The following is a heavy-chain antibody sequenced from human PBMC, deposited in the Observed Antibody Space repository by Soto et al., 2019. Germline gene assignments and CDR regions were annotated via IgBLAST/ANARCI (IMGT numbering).Heavy chain of an antibody. D-gene: IGHD1-26*01. Sequence: SETLSLTCTVSGGSISSYYWSWIRQPPGKGLEWIGYIYYSGSTNYNPSLKSRVTISVDTSKNQSSLKLSSVTAADTAVYYCARVRVRGLGGNAFDIWGQGTMVTVSS. V-gene: IGHV4-59*01. CDR3: ARVRVRGLGGNAFDI. CDR1: GGSISSYY. J-gene: IGHJ3*02. CDR2: IYYSGST.